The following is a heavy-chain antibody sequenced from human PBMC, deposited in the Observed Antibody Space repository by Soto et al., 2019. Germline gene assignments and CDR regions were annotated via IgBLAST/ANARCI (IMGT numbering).Heavy chain of an antibody. Sequence: EVRLSESGGGLVQPGESLRLSCAASGFNFSIYTMIWVRQAPGKGLEWVSGISDTTGNTYYTDSVKGRFTISRDNFENTLFLQMNNLRAEDSALYYYAIYSDGGYWGQGTLVTVSS. J-gene: IGHJ4*02. CDR2: ISDTTGNT. D-gene: IGHD5-12*01. CDR1: GFNFSIYT. V-gene: IGHV3-23*01. CDR3: AIYSDGGY.